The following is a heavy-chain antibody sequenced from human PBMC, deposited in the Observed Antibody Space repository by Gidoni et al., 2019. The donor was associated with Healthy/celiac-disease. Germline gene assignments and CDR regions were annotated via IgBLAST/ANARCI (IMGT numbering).Heavy chain of an antibody. D-gene: IGHD6-6*01. V-gene: IGHV4-59*01. Sequence: QLQLPEAGPGLVKPSETLSLTCTVSGGSISSYYWSWIRQPPGKGLEWIGYIYYSGSTNYNPSLKMRVTISVDTSKNQFSLKLSSVTAADTAVYYCAREGIAARAFDYWGQGTLVTVSS. CDR1: GGSISSYY. J-gene: IGHJ4*02. CDR2: IYYSGST. CDR3: AREGIAARAFDY.